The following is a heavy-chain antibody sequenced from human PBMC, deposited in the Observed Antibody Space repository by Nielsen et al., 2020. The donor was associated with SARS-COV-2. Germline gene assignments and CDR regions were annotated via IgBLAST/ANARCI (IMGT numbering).Heavy chain of an antibody. V-gene: IGHV1-18*01. D-gene: IGHD3-10*01. J-gene: IGHJ6*02. CDR2: ISAYNGNT. Sequence: ASVKVSCKASGYTFTSYGISWVRQAPGQGLEWMGWISAYNGNTNYAQKLQGRVTMTTDTSTSTAYMELSSLRSEDTAVYYCARFRGVTRNYYYYYYGMDVWGQGTTVTVSS. CDR3: ARFRGVTRNYYYYYYGMDV. CDR1: GYTFTSYG.